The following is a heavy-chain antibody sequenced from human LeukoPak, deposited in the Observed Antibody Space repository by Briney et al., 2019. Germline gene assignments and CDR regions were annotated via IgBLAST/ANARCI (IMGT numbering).Heavy chain of an antibody. Sequence: SETLSLTCTVSGGSISSYYWSWIRQPPGKGLEWIGYIYYSGSTNYNPSLKSRVTISVDTSKTQFSLKLSSVTAADTAVYYCARYSSGWYLADGMDVWGQGTTVTVSS. D-gene: IGHD6-19*01. CDR1: GGSISSYY. CDR3: ARYSSGWYLADGMDV. CDR2: IYYSGST. J-gene: IGHJ6*02. V-gene: IGHV4-59*08.